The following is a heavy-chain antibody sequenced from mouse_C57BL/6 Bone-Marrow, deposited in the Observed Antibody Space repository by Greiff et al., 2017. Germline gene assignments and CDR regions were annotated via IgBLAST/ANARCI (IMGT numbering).Heavy chain of an antibody. Sequence: EVKLMESGAELVRPGASVKLSCTASGFNIKDDYMHWVKQRPEQGLEWIGWIDPENGDTEYASKFQGKATITVDTSSNTSYLQLSNLTSEDTAVYYCTRIAFWGQGTLVTVSA. V-gene: IGHV14-4*01. CDR3: TRIAF. J-gene: IGHJ3*01. CDR1: GFNIKDDY. CDR2: IDPENGDT.